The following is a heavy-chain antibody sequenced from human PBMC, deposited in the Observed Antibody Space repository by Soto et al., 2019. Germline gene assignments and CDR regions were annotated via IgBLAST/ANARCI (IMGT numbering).Heavy chain of an antibody. J-gene: IGHJ4*01. CDR2: ISAYNGNT. CDR1: GYTFTSYG. CDR3: TTDSYINMPIVRFDY. Sequence: ASVKVSCKASGYTFTSYGISWVRQAPGQGLEWMGWISAYNGNTNYAQKLQGRVTMTTDTSTSTAYMEMSSLRTEDTAVYYCTTDSYINMPIVRFDYWGHGTLVTVSS. D-gene: IGHD2-2*01. V-gene: IGHV1-18*01.